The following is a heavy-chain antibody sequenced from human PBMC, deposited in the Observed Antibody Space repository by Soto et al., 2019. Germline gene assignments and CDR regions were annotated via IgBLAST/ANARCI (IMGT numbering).Heavy chain of an antibody. CDR2: ISAYNGNT. CDR1: GYTFTSYG. CDR3: ARDGLYSNYDYYYYGMDV. J-gene: IGHJ6*02. Sequence: QVQLVQSGAEVKKPGASVKVSCKASGYTFTSYGISWVRQAPGQWLEWMGWISAYNGNTNYAQKLQGRVTMTTDTYTSTAYMELRILRSDDTAVYYCARDGLYSNYDYYYYGMDVWGQGTTVTVSS. V-gene: IGHV1-18*01. D-gene: IGHD4-4*01.